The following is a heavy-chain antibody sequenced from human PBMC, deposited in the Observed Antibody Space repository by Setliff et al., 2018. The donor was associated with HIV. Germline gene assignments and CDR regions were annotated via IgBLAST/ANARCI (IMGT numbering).Heavy chain of an antibody. D-gene: IGHD1-1*01. J-gene: IGHJ4*02. CDR3: ARSPGMFDY. CDR2: IYSGGST. V-gene: IGHV3-53*01. Sequence: PGGSLRLSCAASGFTFSSYAMHWVRQAPGKGLEWVSVIYSGGSTDHADSVKGRFTISRDNSKNTVYLQMTSLRAEDTAVYYCARSPGMFDYWGQGTPVTVSS. CDR1: GFTFSSYA.